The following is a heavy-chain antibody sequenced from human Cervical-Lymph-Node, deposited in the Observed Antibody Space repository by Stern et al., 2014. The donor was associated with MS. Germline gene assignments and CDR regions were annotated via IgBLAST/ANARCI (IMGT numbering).Heavy chain of an antibody. D-gene: IGHD6-19*01. Sequence: VQLVASGAEVKKPGASVKVSCKTSGYTFSSYGTIWVRQAPGQGLEWMGRIAGYNGNTNYAQKFLGRVTMTTDTSTNTASMELRSLRSDDTAVYYCARIAMTGYFDYWGQGTLVIVSS. CDR1: GYTFSSYG. CDR2: IAGYNGNT. V-gene: IGHV1-18*01. J-gene: IGHJ4*02. CDR3: ARIAMTGYFDY.